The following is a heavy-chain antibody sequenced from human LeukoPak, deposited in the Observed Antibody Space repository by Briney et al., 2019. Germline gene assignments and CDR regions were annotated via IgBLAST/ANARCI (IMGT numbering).Heavy chain of an antibody. Sequence: GGSLRLSCAASGFTFSSYAMSWVRQAPGKGLEWVSAISGSGGSTYYADSVKGRFTISRDNSKNTLYLQMNSLRAEDTAVYYCAKDLDYYGSGSYYDYWGQGTLVTVSS. V-gene: IGHV3-23*01. D-gene: IGHD3-10*01. J-gene: IGHJ4*02. CDR3: AKDLDYYGSGSYYDY. CDR2: ISGSGGST. CDR1: GFTFSSYA.